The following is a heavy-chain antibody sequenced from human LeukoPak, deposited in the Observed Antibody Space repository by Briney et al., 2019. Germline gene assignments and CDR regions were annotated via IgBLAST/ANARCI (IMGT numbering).Heavy chain of an antibody. D-gene: IGHD1-26*01. CDR3: ATEVGATIRGSGGWFDP. Sequence: SETLSLTCTVSGGSISSYYWSWIRQPPGKGLEWIGYMYYSGSTNYNPSLKSRVTISVDTSKNQFSLKLSSVTAADTAVYYCATEVGATIRGSGGWFDPWGQGTLVTVSS. CDR2: MYYSGST. V-gene: IGHV4-59*03. CDR1: GGSISSYY. J-gene: IGHJ5*02.